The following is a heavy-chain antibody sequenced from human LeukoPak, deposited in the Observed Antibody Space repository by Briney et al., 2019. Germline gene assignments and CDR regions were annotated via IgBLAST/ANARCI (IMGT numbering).Heavy chain of an antibody. D-gene: IGHD6-6*01. J-gene: IGHJ4*02. V-gene: IGHV4-4*07. CDR2: ISPTGST. CDR3: ARGGSYINSSPSFDY. CDR1: GGSVSSYY. Sequence: KPSETLSLTCTVSGGSVSSYYWSWIRQPAGKGLEWIGRISPTGSTNYSPSLKSRVTMSGDTSKNQFSLKLSSVTAADMAVYYCARGGSYINSSPSFDYWGQGTLVTVSS.